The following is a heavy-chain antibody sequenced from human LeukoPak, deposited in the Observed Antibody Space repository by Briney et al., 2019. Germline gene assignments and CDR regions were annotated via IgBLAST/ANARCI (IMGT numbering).Heavy chain of an antibody. CDR3: ARRSMVRGARRGNWFDP. V-gene: IGHV4-34*01. CDR2: INHSGST. D-gene: IGHD3-10*01. J-gene: IGHJ5*02. Sequence: SETLSLTCTVYGGSFSGYYWSWIRQPPGKGLEWIGEINHSGSTNYNPSLKSRVTISVDTSKNQFSLKLSSVTAADTAVYYCARRSMVRGARRGNWFDPWGQGTLVTVSS. CDR1: GGSFSGYY.